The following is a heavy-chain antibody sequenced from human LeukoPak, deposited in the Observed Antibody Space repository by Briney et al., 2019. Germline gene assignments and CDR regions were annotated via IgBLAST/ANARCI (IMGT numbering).Heavy chain of an antibody. D-gene: IGHD6-19*01. Sequence: NPSETLSLTCAVYGGSFSGYYWSWIRQPPGKGLEWIGEINHSGSTNYNPSLKSRVTISVDTSKNQFSLKLSSVTAADTAVYYCARDGWVAGLFDYWGQGTLVTVSS. CDR3: ARDGWVAGLFDY. J-gene: IGHJ4*02. CDR1: GGSFSGYY. CDR2: INHSGST. V-gene: IGHV4-34*01.